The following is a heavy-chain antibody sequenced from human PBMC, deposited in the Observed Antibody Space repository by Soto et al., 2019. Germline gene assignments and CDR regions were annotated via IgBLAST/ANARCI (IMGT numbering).Heavy chain of an antibody. D-gene: IGHD2-2*01. CDR1: GGSFSGYY. Sequence: QVQLQQWGAGLLKPSETLSLTCAVYGGSFSGYYWSWIRQPPGKGLEWIGEINHSGSTNYNPSLTSRVTISVDTSKNQFSLKLSSVTAADTAVYYCARDRIVVVPAAMPLRYWGQGTLVTVSS. J-gene: IGHJ4*02. CDR3: ARDRIVVVPAAMPLRY. V-gene: IGHV4-34*01. CDR2: INHSGST.